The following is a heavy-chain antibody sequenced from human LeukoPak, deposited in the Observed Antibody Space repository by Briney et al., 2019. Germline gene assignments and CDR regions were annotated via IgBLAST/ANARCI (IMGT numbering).Heavy chain of an antibody. J-gene: IGHJ3*01. CDR1: GSTTGYY. Sequence: NPSETLSLTCSDGSTTGYYWSWIRQPPGKGLEWIAYVYHTGRTLYNPSLESRVTISVDTSKTQFSLTVTSVTAADTAVYHCARHMSVSYDAFDLWGRGTTVTVSS. V-gene: IGHV4-59*08. CDR2: VYHTGRT. CDR3: ARHMSVSYDAFDL. D-gene: IGHD3-10*01.